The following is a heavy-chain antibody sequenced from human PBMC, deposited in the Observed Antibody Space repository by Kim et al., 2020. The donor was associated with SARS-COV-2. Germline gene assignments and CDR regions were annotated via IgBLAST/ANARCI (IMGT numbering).Heavy chain of an antibody. D-gene: IGHD6-25*01. CDR1: GGSISSSSYY. Sequence: SETLSLTCTVSGGSISSSSYYWGWIRQPPGKGLEWIGSIYYSGSTYYNPSLKSRVTISVDTSKNQFSLKLSSVTAADTAVYYCARRLRQGNAFDIWGQGT. CDR3: ARRLRQGNAFDI. V-gene: IGHV4-39*01. J-gene: IGHJ3*02. CDR2: IYYSGST.